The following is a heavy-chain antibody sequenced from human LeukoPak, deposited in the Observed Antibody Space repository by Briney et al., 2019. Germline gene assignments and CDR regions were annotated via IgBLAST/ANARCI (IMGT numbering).Heavy chain of an antibody. J-gene: IGHJ3*02. CDR2: IYTSGST. V-gene: IGHV4-4*07. Sequence: SETLSLTCTVSGGSISSYYWSWIRQPAGKGLEWIGRIYTSGSTNYNPSLKSRVTMSVDTSKNQFSLQLSSVTAADTAVYYCARAKGYCSSTSCRDAFDIWGQGTMVTVSS. D-gene: IGHD2-2*01. CDR1: GGSISSYY. CDR3: ARAKGYCSSTSCRDAFDI.